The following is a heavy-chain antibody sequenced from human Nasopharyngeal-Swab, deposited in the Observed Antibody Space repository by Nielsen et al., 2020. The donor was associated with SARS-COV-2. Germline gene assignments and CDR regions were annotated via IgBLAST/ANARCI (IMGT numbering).Heavy chain of an antibody. D-gene: IGHD3-10*01. V-gene: IGHV1-69*04. CDR3: ARDITVGGVRGVRRSPSTDYFDY. CDR1: GGTFSSYA. Sequence: SVKVSCKASGGTFSSYAISWVRQAPGQGLEWMGRIIPILGIANYAQKFQGRVTITADKSTSTAYMELSSLRSEDTAVYYCARDITVGGVRGVRRSPSTDYFDYWGQGTLVTVPS. J-gene: IGHJ4*02. CDR2: IIPILGIA.